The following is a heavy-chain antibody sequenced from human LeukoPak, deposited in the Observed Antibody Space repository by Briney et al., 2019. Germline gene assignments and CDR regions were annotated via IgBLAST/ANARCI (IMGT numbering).Heavy chain of an antibody. CDR3: AKVFEELVVPAAKVDY. V-gene: IGHV3-23*01. CDR2: TTGRGDNT. CDR1: GFFFSDSA. Sequence: GGSLRLSCAASGFFFSDSAMAWVRQAPGKGLEWVSTTTGRGDNTHYADSVKGRFTFSRDNSKNTMYLQMNSLRAEDTAVYYCAKVFEELVVPAAKVDYWGQGTLVTVSS. D-gene: IGHD2-2*01. J-gene: IGHJ4*02.